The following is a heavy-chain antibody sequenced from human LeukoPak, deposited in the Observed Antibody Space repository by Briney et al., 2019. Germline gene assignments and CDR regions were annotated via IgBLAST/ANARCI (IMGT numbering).Heavy chain of an antibody. D-gene: IGHD6-13*01. Sequence: SQTLSLTCTVSGGSISSGDYYWSWIRQPPGKGLEWIGYIYYSGSTYYNPSLKSRVTISVDTSKNQFSLKLSSVTAADTAVYYCARGIAAAGRGWFDPWGQGTLVTVSS. J-gene: IGHJ5*02. CDR2: IYYSGST. V-gene: IGHV4-30-4*01. CDR3: ARGIAAAGRGWFDP. CDR1: GGSISSGDYY.